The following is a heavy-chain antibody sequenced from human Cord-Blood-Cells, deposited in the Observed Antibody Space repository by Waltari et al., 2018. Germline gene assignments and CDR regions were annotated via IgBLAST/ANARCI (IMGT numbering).Heavy chain of an antibody. CDR2: IYHSGST. V-gene: IGHV4-38-2*02. J-gene: IGHJ4*02. Sequence: QVQLQESGPGLVKPSETLSLTCTVSGYSISSGYYWGWIRQPPGKGLEWIGSIYHSGSTYYNPSLKSQVTRSVDTSKNQFSLKLSAVTAADTAVYYCARGITGITADYWGQGTLVTVSS. CDR1: GYSISSGYY. D-gene: IGHD1-20*01. CDR3: ARGITGITADY.